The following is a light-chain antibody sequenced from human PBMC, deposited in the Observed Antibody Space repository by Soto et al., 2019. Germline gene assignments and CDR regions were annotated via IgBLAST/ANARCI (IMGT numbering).Light chain of an antibody. CDR3: QQYNSYPAT. Sequence: DIQMTQSPPTLSASVGARVTITCRASQSISSWLAWYQQKAGTAPKLLIYKASSLETGVPSRFSGSGSGTEFTLTISSLQPDDFATYYCQQYNSYPATFGQGTKVEIK. J-gene: IGKJ1*01. V-gene: IGKV1-5*03. CDR2: KAS. CDR1: QSISSW.